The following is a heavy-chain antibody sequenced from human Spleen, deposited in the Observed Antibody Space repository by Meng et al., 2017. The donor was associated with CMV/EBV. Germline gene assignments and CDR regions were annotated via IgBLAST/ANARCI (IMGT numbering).Heavy chain of an antibody. V-gene: IGHV1-18*04. CDR1: FTNCG. CDR2: ISANNGKT. CDR3: ARNARTRGNYYGRNAEIDY. J-gene: IGHJ4*02. Sequence: FTNCGITWVRQAPGQGLEWMGWISANNGKTNYAQKLQGRVNMTADTSTDTADMELRSLTPDDTAVYYCARNARTRGNYYGRNAEIDYWGQGTLVTVSS. D-gene: IGHD3-10*01.